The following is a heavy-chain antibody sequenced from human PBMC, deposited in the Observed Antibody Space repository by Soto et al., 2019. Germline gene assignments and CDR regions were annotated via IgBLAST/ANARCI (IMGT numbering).Heavy chain of an antibody. J-gene: IGHJ3*02. Sequence: SETLSLTCTVSGGSISSGDYYWSWIRQPPGKGLEWIGYIYYSGSTYYNPSLKSRVTISVDTSKNQFSLKLSSVTAADTAVYYCAKGVSSSWHDAFDIWGQGTMVTVSS. V-gene: IGHV4-30-4*01. CDR3: AKGVSSSWHDAFDI. CDR2: IYYSGST. D-gene: IGHD6-13*01. CDR1: GGSISSGDYY.